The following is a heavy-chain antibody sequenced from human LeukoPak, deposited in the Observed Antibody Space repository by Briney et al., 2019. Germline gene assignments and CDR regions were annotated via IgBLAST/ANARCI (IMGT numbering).Heavy chain of an antibody. CDR2: IYYSGST. CDR3: ASAYYSNYAYWYFDL. Sequence: SETLSLTCAVYGGSFSGYYWSWIRQPPGKGLEWIGSIYYSGSTYYNPSLKSRVTISVDTSKNQFSLKLSSVTAADTAVYYCASAYYSNYAYWYFDLWGRGTLVTVSS. J-gene: IGHJ2*01. V-gene: IGHV4-34*01. D-gene: IGHD4-11*01. CDR1: GGSFSGYY.